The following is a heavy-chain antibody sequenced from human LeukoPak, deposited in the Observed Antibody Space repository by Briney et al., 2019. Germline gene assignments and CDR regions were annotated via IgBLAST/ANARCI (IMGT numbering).Heavy chain of an antibody. Sequence: GGSLRLSCGASGFTFSSYWMHWVRQAPGKGLVWVSRIKSDGGSTTYADSVKGRFTISRDNAKNTLYLQMNSLRAEDTAVYYCARVVGSWLGSYYFDYWGQGTLVTVSS. CDR3: ARVVGSWLGSYYFDY. CDR1: GFTFSSYW. CDR2: IKSDGGST. V-gene: IGHV3-74*01. D-gene: IGHD6-13*01. J-gene: IGHJ4*02.